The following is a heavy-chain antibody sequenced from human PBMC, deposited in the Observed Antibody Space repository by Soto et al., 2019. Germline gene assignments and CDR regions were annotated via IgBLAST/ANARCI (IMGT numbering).Heavy chain of an antibody. CDR3: ARDQYYMDV. CDR2: ISSSSSTI. V-gene: IGHV3-48*01. Sequence: EVQLVESGGGLVQPGGSLRLACAASGFTFSSYSMNWVRQAPGNGLEWGSYISSSSSTIYYADSVKGRFTISRDNAKNSLYLQMNSLRAEDKAVYYCARDQYYMDVWGKGTTVTVS. J-gene: IGHJ6*03. CDR1: GFTFSSYS.